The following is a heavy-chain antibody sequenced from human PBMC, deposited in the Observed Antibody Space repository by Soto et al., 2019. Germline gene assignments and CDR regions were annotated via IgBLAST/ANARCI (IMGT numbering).Heavy chain of an antibody. CDR2: IYYSGST. J-gene: IGHJ4*02. CDR3: ARGSGYDWVGSL. CDR1: GGSISSGGYY. Sequence: QVQLQESGPGLVKPSQTLSLTCTVSGGSISSGGYYWRWIRQHPGKGLEWIGYIYYSGSTYYNPSLKSRFTISVDTSKNQFSLKLSSVTAADTAVYYCARGSGYDWVGSLWGQGTLVTVSS. V-gene: IGHV4-31*03. D-gene: IGHD5-12*01.